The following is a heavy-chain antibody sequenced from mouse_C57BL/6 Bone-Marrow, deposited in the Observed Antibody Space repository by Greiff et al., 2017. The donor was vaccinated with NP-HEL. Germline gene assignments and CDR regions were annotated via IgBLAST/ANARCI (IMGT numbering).Heavy chain of an antibody. V-gene: IGHV5-16*01. J-gene: IGHJ1*03. CDR1: GFTFSDYY. CDR3: ARDYYGSSYWYFDV. D-gene: IGHD1-1*01. Sequence: EVKLMESEGGLVQPGSSMKLSCTASGFTFSDYYVAWVRQVPEKGLEWVANINYDGSSTYYLDSLKSRFIISRDNAKNILYLQMSSLKSEDTATYYCARDYYGSSYWYFDVWGTGTTVTVSS. CDR2: INYDGSST.